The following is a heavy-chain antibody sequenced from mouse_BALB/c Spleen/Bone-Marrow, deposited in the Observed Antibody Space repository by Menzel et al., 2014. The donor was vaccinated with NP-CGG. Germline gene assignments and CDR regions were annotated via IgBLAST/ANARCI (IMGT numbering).Heavy chain of an antibody. CDR1: GFNIKDTY. D-gene: IGHD4-1*01. V-gene: IGHV14-3*02. Sequence: EVQLQQSGAELVKPGASVKLSCTASGFNIKDTYMHWVKQRPEQGLEWIGRIDPANGNTKYDPKFQGKATITADTSSNTAYLQLSSLTSEDTAVYYCARRERGRAWFVYWGQGTLVTVSA. J-gene: IGHJ3*01. CDR3: ARRERGRAWFVY. CDR2: IDPANGNT.